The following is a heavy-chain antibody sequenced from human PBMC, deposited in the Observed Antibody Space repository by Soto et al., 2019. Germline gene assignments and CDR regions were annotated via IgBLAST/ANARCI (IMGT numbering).Heavy chain of an antibody. CDR2: ISYDGSNK. Sequence: QVQLVESGGGVVQPGRSLRLSCAASGFNFNAYGMHWVRQTPGKGLEWVAVISYDGSNKYYADSVKGRFTISRDNSKNTLFLQLNSLRVEDTAAYFCAKPGYSYSYFDYWGQGTLVTVSS. CDR1: GFNFNAYG. J-gene: IGHJ4*02. D-gene: IGHD5-18*01. V-gene: IGHV3-30*18. CDR3: AKPGYSYSYFDY.